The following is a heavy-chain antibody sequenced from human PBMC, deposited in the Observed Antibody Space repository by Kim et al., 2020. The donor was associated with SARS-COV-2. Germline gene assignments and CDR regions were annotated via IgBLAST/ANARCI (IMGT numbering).Heavy chain of an antibody. J-gene: IGHJ6*02. Sequence: ASVKVSCKASGYTFTSYYMYWVRQAPGQGLEWMGIINPSGGSSSYAQKFQGRVTMTRDTSTSTVYMELSSLRSEDTAVYYCARSGGYCSGGSCAAHYGMEVWGQGTTVTVSS. CDR3: ARSGGYCSGGSCAAHYGMEV. V-gene: IGHV1-46*01. D-gene: IGHD2-15*01. CDR1: GYTFTSYY. CDR2: INPSGGSS.